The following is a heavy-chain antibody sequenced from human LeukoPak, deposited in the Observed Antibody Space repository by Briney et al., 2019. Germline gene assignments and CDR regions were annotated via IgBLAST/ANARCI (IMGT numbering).Heavy chain of an antibody. CDR2: IYYSGST. J-gene: IGHJ4*02. CDR3: ARSEPIYGDYVVDY. CDR1: GGSISSGDYY. D-gene: IGHD4-17*01. V-gene: IGHV4-30-4*08. Sequence: KPSETLSLTCTVSGGSISSGDYYWSWIRQPPGKGLEWIGYIYYSGSTYYNPSLKSRVTISVDTSKNQFSLKLSSVTAADTAVYYCARSEPIYGDYVVDYWGQGTLVTVSS.